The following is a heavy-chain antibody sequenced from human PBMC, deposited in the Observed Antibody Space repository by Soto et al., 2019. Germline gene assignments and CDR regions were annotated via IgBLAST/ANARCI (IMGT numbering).Heavy chain of an antibody. D-gene: IGHD6-19*01. CDR2: ISYDGRNK. CDR3: ARGSSWLVDPLDY. CDR1: GFTFSSYA. Sequence: GGSLRLSCAASGFTFSSYAMYWVRQAPGKGLGWVAVISYDGRNKYYADSVKGRFTISRDNSKNTLYLQMNSLRAEDTAVYYCARGSSWLVDPLDYWGQGTLVTVSS. V-gene: IGHV3-30*04. J-gene: IGHJ4*02.